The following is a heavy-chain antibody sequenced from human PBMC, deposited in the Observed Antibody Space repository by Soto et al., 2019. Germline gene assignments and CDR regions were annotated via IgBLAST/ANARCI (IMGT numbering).Heavy chain of an antibody. J-gene: IGHJ3*02. CDR1: GFTFSSYG. CDR3: ARDRYFTYYDILTGYSRGPGAFDI. CDR2: IWCDGSNK. Sequence: GGSLRLSCAACGFTFSSYGMHWVRQAPGKGLEWVAVIWCDGSNKYYADSVKGRFTISRDNSKNTLYLQMNSLRAEDTAVYYCARDRYFTYYDILTGYSRGPGAFDIWGQGTMVTV. V-gene: IGHV3-33*01. D-gene: IGHD3-9*01.